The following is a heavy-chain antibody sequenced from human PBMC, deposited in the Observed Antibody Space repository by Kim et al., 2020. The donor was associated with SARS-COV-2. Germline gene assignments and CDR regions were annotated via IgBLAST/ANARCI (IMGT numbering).Heavy chain of an antibody. CDR1: GFTFSSYT. CDR3: ARDRRAYYDSSGYYY. Sequence: GGSLRLSCAASGFTFSSYTMYWVRQAPGKGLEWVAVISYDGREKYYADSVKGRFTISRDNSKNTLNLQMNSLRAEDTAVYHCARDRRAYYDSSGYYY. V-gene: IGHV3-30*04. J-gene: IGHJ6*01. CDR2: ISYDGREK. D-gene: IGHD3-22*01.